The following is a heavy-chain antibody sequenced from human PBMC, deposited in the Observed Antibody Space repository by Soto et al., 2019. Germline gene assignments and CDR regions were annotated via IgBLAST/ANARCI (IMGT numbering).Heavy chain of an antibody. V-gene: IGHV1-18*04. CDR1: GYTFTTSG. D-gene: IGHD1-7*01. CDR3: TRAGASDWNYVSTSS. Sequence: QLVQSGAEVKKPGASVKVSCKASGYTFTTSGFNWVRQAPGQGLEWMGWISAKSGNTNYAQKLQGRVTMTTDTSTSTVYMELKSLTSDDTAIYYCTRAGASDWNYVSTSSWGRGTLVTVSS. J-gene: IGHJ4*02. CDR2: ISAKSGNT.